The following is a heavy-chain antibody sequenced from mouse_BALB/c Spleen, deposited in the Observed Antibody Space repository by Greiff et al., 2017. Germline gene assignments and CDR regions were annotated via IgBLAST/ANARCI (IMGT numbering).Heavy chain of an antibody. Sequence: VQLQESGPGLVAPSQSLSITCTVSGFSLTSYGVHWVRQPPGKGLEWLGVIWAGGSTNYNSALMSRLSIRKDNTKSQVFLKRNSLQTDDTAMYYCASITTATGAYWGQGTLVTVSA. V-gene: IGHV2-9*02. CDR1: GFSLTSYG. D-gene: IGHD1-2*01. J-gene: IGHJ3*01. CDR3: ASITTATGAY. CDR2: IWAGGST.